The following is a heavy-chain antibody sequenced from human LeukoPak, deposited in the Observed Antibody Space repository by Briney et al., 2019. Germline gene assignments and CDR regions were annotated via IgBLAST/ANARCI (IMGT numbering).Heavy chain of an antibody. CDR2: INQDGSQK. V-gene: IGHV3-7*01. CDR1: GFTFSSHW. J-gene: IGHJ4*02. CDR3: ARGAYYDSSGYLYIY. Sequence: GGSLRLSCAGSGFTFSSHWIGWVRQAPGKGLEWVAHINQDGSQKYYVDSVEGRFAISRDNAKNSLYLQMSSLRAEDTAVYYCARGAYYDSSGYLYIYWGQGTLVTVSS. D-gene: IGHD3-22*01.